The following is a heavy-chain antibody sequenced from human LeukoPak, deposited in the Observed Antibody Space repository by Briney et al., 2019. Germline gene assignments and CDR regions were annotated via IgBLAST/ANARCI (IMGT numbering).Heavy chain of an antibody. V-gene: IGHV3-9*01. CDR2: ISWNSGSI. CDR3: ARDSPSRDSSDYMDV. CDR1: GFTFSSYA. Sequence: GGSLRLSCAASGFTFSSYAMSWVRQAPGKGLEWVSGISWNSGSIGYADSVKGRFTISRDNAKNSLYLQMNSLRAEDTAVYYCARDSPSRDSSDYMDVWGKGTTVTVSS. D-gene: IGHD6-6*01. J-gene: IGHJ6*03.